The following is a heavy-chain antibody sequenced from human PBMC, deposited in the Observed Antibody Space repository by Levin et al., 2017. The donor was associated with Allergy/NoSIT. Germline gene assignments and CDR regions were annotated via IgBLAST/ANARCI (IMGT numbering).Heavy chain of an antibody. Sequence: SGGSLRLSCAASGFIFSSYGMHWVRQAPGKGLEWVAVISFDGSTPYYAESVKGRFTVSRDNSRSTLYLQLNSLRPEDTAVYFCAPTSTGEVYHWGQGTLVTVSS. J-gene: IGHJ1*01. CDR2: ISFDGSTP. D-gene: IGHD2-8*02. CDR1: GFIFSSYG. CDR3: APTSTGEVYH. V-gene: IGHV3-30*03.